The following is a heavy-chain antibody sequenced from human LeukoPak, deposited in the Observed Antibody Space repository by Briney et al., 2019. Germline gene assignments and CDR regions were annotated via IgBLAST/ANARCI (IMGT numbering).Heavy chain of an antibody. J-gene: IGHJ4*02. CDR3: ATGGEYGSGTVHFDL. D-gene: IGHD3-10*01. Sequence: PSETLSLTCAVSGGSISSSNWWSWVRQPPGEGLEWIGEIYHGGSTNYNPSLKSRVTISVDNPKNQFSLIVSSVTAADTAVYYCATGGEYGSGTVHFDLRGQGTLVTVSS. CDR2: IYHGGST. V-gene: IGHV4-4*02. CDR1: GGSISSSNW.